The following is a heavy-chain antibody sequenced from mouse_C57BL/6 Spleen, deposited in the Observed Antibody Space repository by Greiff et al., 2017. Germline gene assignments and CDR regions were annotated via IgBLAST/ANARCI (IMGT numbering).Heavy chain of an antibody. CDR3: TRRGNSHWYFDV. CDR2: IDPETGGT. D-gene: IGHD2-1*01. J-gene: IGHJ1*03. Sequence: VQLQQSGAELVRPGASVTLSCKASGYTFTDYEMHWVKQTPVHGLEWIGAIDPETGGTAYNQKFKGKAILTADKSSSTAYRELRSLTSEDSAVYYCTRRGNSHWYFDVWGTGTTVTVSS. V-gene: IGHV1-15*01. CDR1: GYTFTDYE.